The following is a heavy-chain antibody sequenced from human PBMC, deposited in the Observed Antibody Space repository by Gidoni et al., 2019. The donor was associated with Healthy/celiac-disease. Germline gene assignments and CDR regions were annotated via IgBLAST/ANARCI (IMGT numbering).Heavy chain of an antibody. J-gene: IGHJ4*02. D-gene: IGHD3-10*01. V-gene: IGHV4-30-2*01. CDR1: GGSISSGGYY. Sequence: QLQLQESGSGLVKPSQTLSLTCAVSGGSISSGGYYWSWLRQPPGKGLELIGYIYQSGSTYYNPSLKSRVTISVDRSKNQFSLKLSSVTAADTAVYYCARGELLWFGEVAPYFDYWGQGTLVTVSS. CDR3: ARGELLWFGEVAPYFDY. CDR2: IYQSGST.